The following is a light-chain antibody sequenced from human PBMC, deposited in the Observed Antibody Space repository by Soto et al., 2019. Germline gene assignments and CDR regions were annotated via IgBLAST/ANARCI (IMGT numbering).Light chain of an antibody. J-gene: IGKJ5*01. V-gene: IGKV3-20*01. Sequence: EIVLTQSPGTLSLSPGGRATLSCRASQSFSSNYLAWYQQKPGQTPRLLIYGASSRAAGIPDRFSGSGSGTFFTLTISRLEPEDFAVYYCQRYGRSPPITFGQGTRLEIK. CDR2: GAS. CDR1: QSFSSNY. CDR3: QRYGRSPPIT.